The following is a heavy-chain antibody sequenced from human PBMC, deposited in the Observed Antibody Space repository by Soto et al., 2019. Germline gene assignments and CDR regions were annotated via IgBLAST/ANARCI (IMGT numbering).Heavy chain of an antibody. J-gene: IGHJ4*02. D-gene: IGHD1-26*01. CDR1: GGSISSYY. CDR2: IYYSGST. V-gene: IGHV4-59*08. Sequence: SETLSLTCTVSGGSISSYYWSWIRQPPGKGLEWIGYIYYSGSTKYNPSLKSRVTISVDTSKNQFSLKLSSVTAADTAVYYCAILAHGKFDYWGQGALVTVSS. CDR3: AILAHGKFDY.